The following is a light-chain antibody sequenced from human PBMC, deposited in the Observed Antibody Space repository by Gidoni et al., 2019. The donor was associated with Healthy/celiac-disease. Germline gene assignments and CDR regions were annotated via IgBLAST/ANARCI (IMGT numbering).Light chain of an antibody. CDR3: QQRSNWPPALT. CDR2: DAS. V-gene: IGKV3-11*01. J-gene: IGKJ4*01. Sequence: EIVFTQSPATLSLSPGERSTLSCRASQSVSSYLAWYQQKPGQAPRLLIYDASNRATGIPARFSGSGSGTDFTLTISSLEPEDVAVYYCQQRSNWPPALTFGGGTKVEIK. CDR1: QSVSSY.